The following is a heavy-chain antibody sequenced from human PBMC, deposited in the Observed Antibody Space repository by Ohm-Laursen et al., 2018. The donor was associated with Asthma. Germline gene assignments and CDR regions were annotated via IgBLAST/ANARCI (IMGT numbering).Heavy chain of an antibody. CDR1: GFTFNTYA. J-gene: IGHJ1*01. Sequence: GSLRLSCSASGFTFNTYAMTWVRQAPGKGLEWVSSVSQTGRATFYTDSVKGRFSISRDNSRDTLYLEMNSLRTEDTAVYYCTKDGRENCGASCFAEHLQHWGQGTLVTVSS. V-gene: IGHV3-23*01. CDR2: VSQTGRAT. CDR3: TKDGRENCGASCFAEHLQH. D-gene: IGHD2-21*01.